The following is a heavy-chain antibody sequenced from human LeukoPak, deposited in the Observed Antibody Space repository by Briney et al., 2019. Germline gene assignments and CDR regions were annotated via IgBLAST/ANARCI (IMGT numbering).Heavy chain of an antibody. CDR1: GGPISTYY. D-gene: IGHD5-18*01. J-gene: IGHJ3*02. CDR2: IYYSGST. Sequence: SSETLSLTCTVSGGPISTYYWSWIRQPPGKGLEWIGYIYYSGSTNYNPSLKSRVATSVDTSKNQFSLKLNSMTAADTAVYYCARQAGYNYGYAFDIWGQGIMVTVSS. CDR3: ARQAGYNYGYAFDI. V-gene: IGHV4-59*08.